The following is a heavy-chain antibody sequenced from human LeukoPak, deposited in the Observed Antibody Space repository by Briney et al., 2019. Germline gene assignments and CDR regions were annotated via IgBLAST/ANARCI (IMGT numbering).Heavy chain of an antibody. CDR3: ARGRYYYGSGSQYNWFDP. J-gene: IGHJ5*02. CDR2: IYYSGST. Sequence: SETLSLTCTVAGGSISSSIYYWGWIRQPPGKGLEWIGSIYYSGSTYYNPSLKSQVTISVDTSKNQFSLKLSSVTAADTAVYYCARGRYYYGSGSQYNWFDPWGQGTLVTVSS. V-gene: IGHV4-39*07. CDR1: GGSISSSIYY. D-gene: IGHD3-10*01.